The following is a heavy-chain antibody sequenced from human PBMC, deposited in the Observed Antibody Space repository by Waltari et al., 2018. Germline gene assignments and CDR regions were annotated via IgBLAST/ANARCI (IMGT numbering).Heavy chain of an antibody. V-gene: IGHV4-59*01. CDR2: IYYSGST. CDR3: ARGDRWFDY. Sequence: QVQLQESGPGLVKPSETLSLTCTVSGGSISSYYCSWIRQPPGKGLEWIGYIYYSGSTNYNPSLKSRVTISLDTSKNQFSLKRSSVTAADTAVYYCARGDRWFDYWGQGTLVTVSS. D-gene: IGHD3-16*02. CDR1: GGSISSYY. J-gene: IGHJ4*02.